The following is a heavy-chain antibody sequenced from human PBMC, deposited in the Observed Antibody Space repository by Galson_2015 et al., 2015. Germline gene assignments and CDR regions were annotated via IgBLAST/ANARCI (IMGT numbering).Heavy chain of an antibody. D-gene: IGHD3-10*01. J-gene: IGHJ4*02. CDR3: ARDYYDSGSYYKGYFDY. V-gene: IGHV1-18*01. CDR1: GYTFTSYG. CDR2: ISAYNGNT. Sequence: SVKVSCKASGYTFTSYGISWVRQAPGQGLEWMGWISAYNGNTNYAQRLQGRVTTTTDTSTSTAYMELRSLRSDDTAVYYCARDYYDSGSYYKGYFDYWGQGTLVTVSS.